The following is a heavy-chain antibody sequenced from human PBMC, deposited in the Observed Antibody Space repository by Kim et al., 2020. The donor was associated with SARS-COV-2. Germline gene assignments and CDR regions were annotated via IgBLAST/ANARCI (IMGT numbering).Heavy chain of an antibody. D-gene: IGHD1-26*01. Sequence: GGSLRLSCTASGFTFGDYAMSWVRQAPGKGLEWVGFIRSKAYGGTTEYAASVKGRFTISRDDSKSIAYLQMNSLKTEDTAVYYCTRTPGYYYDQTDMDVWGKGTTVTVSS. CDR1: GFTFGDYA. CDR3: TRTPGYYYDQTDMDV. J-gene: IGHJ6*03. V-gene: IGHV3-49*04. CDR2: IRSKAYGGTT.